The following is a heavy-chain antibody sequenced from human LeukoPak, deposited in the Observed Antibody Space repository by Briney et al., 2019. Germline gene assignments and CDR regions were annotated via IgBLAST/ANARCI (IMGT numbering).Heavy chain of an antibody. V-gene: IGHV3-23*01. CDR1: GFTFSSYA. CDR3: ARDVGSRVGYYDFWSGTHSLAMDV. D-gene: IGHD3-3*01. CDR2: ISHSGGTT. Sequence: GGSLRLSCAASGFTFSSYAMSWVRQAPGKGLEWVSAISHSGGTTYYADSVKGRFTISRDNSKNTLYLQMNSLRAEDTAVYYCARDVGSRVGYYDFWSGTHSLAMDVWGKGTTVTVSS. J-gene: IGHJ6*03.